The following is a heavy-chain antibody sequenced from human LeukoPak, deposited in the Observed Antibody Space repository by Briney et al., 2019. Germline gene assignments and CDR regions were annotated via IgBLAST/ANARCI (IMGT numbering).Heavy chain of an antibody. CDR3: ARSAPKEYCSSTSCYPYYFDY. V-gene: IGHV3-53*01. CDR2: IYSGGST. D-gene: IGHD2-2*01. CDR1: GFTVSSNY. J-gene: IGHJ4*02. Sequence: PGGSLRLSCAASGFTVSSNYMSWVRQAPGKGLEWVSVIYSGGSTYYADSVKGRFTISRDNSKNTLYLQMNSLRAEDTAVYYCARSAPKEYCSSTSCYPYYFDYWGQGTLVTVSS.